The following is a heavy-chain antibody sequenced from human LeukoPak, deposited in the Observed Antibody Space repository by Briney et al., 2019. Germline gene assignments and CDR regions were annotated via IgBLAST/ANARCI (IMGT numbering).Heavy chain of an antibody. V-gene: IGHV4-39*07. J-gene: IGHJ1*01. CDR1: GGSISSSSYY. CDR2: IYYSGST. D-gene: IGHD3-10*01. CDR3: ARDPIDGSGSSYFQH. Sequence: SETLSLTCTVSGGSISSSSYYWGWIRQPPGKGLEWIGSIYYSGSTYYNPSLKSRVTISVDTSKNQFSLKLSSVTAADTAVYYCARDPIDGSGSSYFQHWGQGTLITVSS.